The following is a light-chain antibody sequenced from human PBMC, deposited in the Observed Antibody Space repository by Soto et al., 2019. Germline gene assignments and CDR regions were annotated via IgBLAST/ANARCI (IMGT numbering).Light chain of an antibody. V-gene: IGKV3-20*01. CDR2: GAS. J-gene: IGKJ5*01. CDR3: QQYGSSHT. Sequence: EIVFAQSPGTLSLSPGEGATLSCRASQSVSSSCIAWYQQRPCQTPRLLIYGASSRAIGIPDRFSGSVSGSDFSLTINRLEPEDFAVYYCQQYGSSHTFGQGTRLEIK. CDR1: QSVSSSC.